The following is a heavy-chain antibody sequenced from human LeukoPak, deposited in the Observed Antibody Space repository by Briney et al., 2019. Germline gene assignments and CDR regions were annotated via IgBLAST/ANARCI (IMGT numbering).Heavy chain of an antibody. CDR1: GYRFFSYY. CDR2: INPNGGGT. V-gene: IGHV1-46*01. J-gene: IGHJ5*02. CDR3: AGDPISSNWPRGHFFDT. Sequence: ASVKVFCKASGYRFFSYYVNWLRQAPRQGLEWMGIINPNGGGTTYTGKFQGRVTMTRDTSTSTVYMELSSLRPDDTAVNACAGDPISSNWPRGHFFDTWGQGNLITVSS. D-gene: IGHD3-3*02.